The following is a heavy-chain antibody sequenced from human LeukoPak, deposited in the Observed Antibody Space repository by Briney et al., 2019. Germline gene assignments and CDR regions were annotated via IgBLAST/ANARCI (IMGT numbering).Heavy chain of an antibody. CDR2: IKSKSDGGTT. J-gene: IGHJ4*02. V-gene: IGHV3-15*01. Sequence: GGSLRLSCAASGFIFSSYGMHWVRQAPGKGLEWVGRIKSKSDGGTTDYAAPVKGRFTISRDDPEDTLYLQMNSLKTDDTGVYYCTTEIHWGQGSLVTVSS. CDR1: GFIFSSYG. CDR3: TTEIH.